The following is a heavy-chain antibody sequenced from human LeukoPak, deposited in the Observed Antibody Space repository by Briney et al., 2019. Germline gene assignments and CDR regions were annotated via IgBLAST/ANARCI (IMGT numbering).Heavy chain of an antibody. CDR3: ARDGYCTGGVCYRKVDY. CDR1: GFTISSYS. D-gene: IGHD2-8*02. Sequence: PGGSLRLSCAASGFTISSYSMNWVRQAPGKGLEWVSSISSSSSYIYYADSVKGRFTISRDNAKNSLYLQMNSLRAEDTAVYYCARDGYCTGGVCYRKVDYWGQGTLVTVSS. CDR2: ISSSSSYI. V-gene: IGHV3-21*01. J-gene: IGHJ4*02.